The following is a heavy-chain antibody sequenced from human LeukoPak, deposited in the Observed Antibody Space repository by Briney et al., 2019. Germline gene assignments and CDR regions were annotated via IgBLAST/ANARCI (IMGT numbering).Heavy chain of an antibody. CDR2: IDPSDSYT. D-gene: IGHD3-22*01. J-gene: IGHJ4*02. CDR1: GYSFTSYW. CDR3: ARIVAWDFDY. Sequence: GESLKISCKGSGYSFTSYWITWVRQMPGRGLEWMGRIDPSDSYTTYSPSFQGHVTISADKSISTTYLQWSSLKASDTAMYYCARIVAWDFDYWGQGTLVTVSS. V-gene: IGHV5-10-1*01.